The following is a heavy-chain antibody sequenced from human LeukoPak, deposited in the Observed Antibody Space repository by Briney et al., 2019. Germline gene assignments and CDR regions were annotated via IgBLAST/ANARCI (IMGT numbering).Heavy chain of an antibody. V-gene: IGHV3-7*01. Sequence: GGSLRLSCAASGFTFSSYWMSWVRQAPGKGLEWVANIKQDGSEKYYVDSVKGRFTISRDNAKNSLYLQMNSLRAEDTAVYYCARDGRCSSTSSYWRVWGQGTLVTVAS. CDR1: GFTFSSYW. CDR2: IKQDGSEK. D-gene: IGHD2-2*01. J-gene: IGHJ4*02. CDR3: ARDGRCSSTSSYWRV.